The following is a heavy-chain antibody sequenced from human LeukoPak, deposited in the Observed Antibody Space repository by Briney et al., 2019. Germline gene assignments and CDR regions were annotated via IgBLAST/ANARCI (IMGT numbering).Heavy chain of an antibody. CDR2: ISYDGSNK. Sequence: GGSLRLSCAASGFTFSSYAMHWVRQDPGKGLEWVAVISYDGSNKYYADSVKGRFTISRDNSKNTLYLQMNGLRAEDTAVYYCARVYNDLWFGELYFDYWGQGTLVTVSS. V-gene: IGHV3-30-3*01. J-gene: IGHJ4*02. D-gene: IGHD3-10*01. CDR1: GFTFSSYA. CDR3: ARVYNDLWFGELYFDY.